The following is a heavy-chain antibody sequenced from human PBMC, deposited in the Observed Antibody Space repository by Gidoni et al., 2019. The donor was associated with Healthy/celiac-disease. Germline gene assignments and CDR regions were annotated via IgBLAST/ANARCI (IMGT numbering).Heavy chain of an antibody. D-gene: IGHD3-3*01. CDR2: ISGSGGST. CDR3: ARTPYDFWSGYRAPFWVYYYYGMDV. V-gene: IGHV3-23*01. CDR1: GFTFSSYA. Sequence: EVQLLESGGGLVQPGGSLRLSCAASGFTFSSYAMSWVRPAPGKGLEWVSAISGSGGSTYYADAVKGRFTISRDNSKNTLYLQMNSLRAEDTAVYYCARTPYDFWSGYRAPFWVYYYYGMDVWGQGTTVTVSS. J-gene: IGHJ6*02.